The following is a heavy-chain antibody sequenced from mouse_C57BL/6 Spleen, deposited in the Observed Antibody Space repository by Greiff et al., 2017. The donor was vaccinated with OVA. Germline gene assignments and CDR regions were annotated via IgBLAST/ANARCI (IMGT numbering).Heavy chain of an antibody. CDR2: INPNNGGT. Sequence: VQLQQSGPELVKPGASVKMSCKASGYTFTDYNMHWVKQSHGKSLEWIGYINPNNGGTSYNQKFKGKATLTVNKSSSTAYMELRSLTSEDSAVYYCARLNYGSPSAMDYWGQGTSVTVSS. V-gene: IGHV1-22*01. D-gene: IGHD1-1*01. CDR3: ARLNYGSPSAMDY. J-gene: IGHJ4*01. CDR1: GYTFTDYN.